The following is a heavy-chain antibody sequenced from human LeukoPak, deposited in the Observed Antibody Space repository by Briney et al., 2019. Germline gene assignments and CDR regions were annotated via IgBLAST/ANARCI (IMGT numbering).Heavy chain of an antibody. D-gene: IGHD6-13*01. CDR1: GFTFSSYS. Sequence: GGSLRLSCAASGFTFSSYSMNWVRQAPGKGLEWVSSISSSSSYIYYADSVKGRFTISRDNAKNSLYLQMNSLRAEDTAVYYCARGKDSSSWYFMYYFDYWGQGTLVTVSS. CDR2: ISSSSSYI. V-gene: IGHV3-21*01. CDR3: ARGKDSSSWYFMYYFDY. J-gene: IGHJ4*02.